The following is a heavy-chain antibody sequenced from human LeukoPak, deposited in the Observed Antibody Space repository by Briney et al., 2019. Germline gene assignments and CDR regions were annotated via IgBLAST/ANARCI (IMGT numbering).Heavy chain of an antibody. Sequence: ASVKVSCAASGYTFTSYGISWVRQAPRQGLEWMGWIIAYNGNTNYAQKLQGRVTMTRDMSTSTVYMELSSLRSEDTAVYYCARDVAAAGTSWFDPWGQGTLVTVSS. CDR3: ARDVAAAGTSWFDP. V-gene: IGHV1-18*01. D-gene: IGHD6-13*01. J-gene: IGHJ5*02. CDR1: GYTFTSYG. CDR2: IIAYNGNT.